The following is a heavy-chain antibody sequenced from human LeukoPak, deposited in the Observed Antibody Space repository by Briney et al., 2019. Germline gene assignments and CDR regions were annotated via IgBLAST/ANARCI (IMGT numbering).Heavy chain of an antibody. CDR3: ARDGSGYSDPVDY. D-gene: IGHD3-22*01. Sequence: GGSLRLSCVASGFTFSRYDVHWVRQAPGKGLEWVAVIAYDGNNKIYADSVKGRFTISRDNSKNTLYLQMNSLRAEDTAVYYCARDGSGYSDPVDYWGQGTLVTVSS. CDR1: GFTFSRYD. V-gene: IGHV3-30-3*01. CDR2: IAYDGNNK. J-gene: IGHJ4*02.